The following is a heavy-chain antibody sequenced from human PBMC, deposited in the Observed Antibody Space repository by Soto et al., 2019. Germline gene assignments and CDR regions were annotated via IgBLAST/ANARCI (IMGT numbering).Heavy chain of an antibody. V-gene: IGHV4-59*01. J-gene: IGHJ4*02. CDR1: GGSISSNY. D-gene: IGHD6-13*01. CDR2: VYNSGST. Sequence: SETLSLTCTVSGGSISSNYWTWIRQPPGKGLEWIGYVYNSGSTNYNPSLKSRVAISEDTSKSKFSLKVNSMTAADTAVYYCARYRREAVAGYTLDNWGQGILVTVSS. CDR3: ARYRREAVAGYTLDN.